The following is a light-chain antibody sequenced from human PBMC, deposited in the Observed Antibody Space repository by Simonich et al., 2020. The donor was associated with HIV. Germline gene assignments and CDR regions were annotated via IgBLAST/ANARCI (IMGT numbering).Light chain of an antibody. CDR2: GAS. CDR3: QQYYSFPRT. Sequence: EIVMTKSPATLSVSPGERATLSCRASQSVSTNLAWYQQKPGQAPRLLIYGASTRATGIPARFSGSGSGTEFTLTISSLQSEDFATYYCQQYYSFPRTFGQGTNVDIK. CDR1: QSVSTN. J-gene: IGKJ1*01. V-gene: IGKV3D-15*01.